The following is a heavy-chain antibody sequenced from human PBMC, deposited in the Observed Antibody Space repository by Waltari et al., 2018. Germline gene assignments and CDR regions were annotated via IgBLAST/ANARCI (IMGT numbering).Heavy chain of an antibody. D-gene: IGHD6-13*01. V-gene: IGHV1-8*03. J-gene: IGHJ5*02. CDR2: MNPNSGNT. CDR1: GSTFTSYE. CDR3: ARGGHSSENWFDP. Sequence: QVQLVQSGAEVKKPGASVKVSCKASGSTFTSYELNWVRKATGQGLEWMGWMNPNSGNTGYAQKFQGRVTITRNTSISTAYMELSSLRSEDTAVYYCARGGHSSENWFDPWGQGTLVTVSS.